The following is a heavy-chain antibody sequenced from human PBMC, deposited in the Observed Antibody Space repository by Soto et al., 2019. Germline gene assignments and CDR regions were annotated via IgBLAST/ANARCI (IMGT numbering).Heavy chain of an antibody. D-gene: IGHD7-27*01. CDR2: IIPILGIA. CDR1: GGTFSSYT. Sequence: QVQLVQSGAEVKKPGSSVKVSCKASGGTFSSYTISWVRQAPGQGLEWMGRIIPILGIANYAQKFQGRVTSTAAKSTSTAYMEVISLRSEDTAVYYCARGSDGKLGQHWGQSTLVTVSS. CDR3: ARGSDGKLGQH. J-gene: IGHJ1*01. V-gene: IGHV1-69*02.